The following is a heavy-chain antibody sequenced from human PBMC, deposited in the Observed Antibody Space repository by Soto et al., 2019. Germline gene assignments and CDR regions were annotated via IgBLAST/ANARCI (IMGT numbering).Heavy chain of an antibody. J-gene: IGHJ4*02. V-gene: IGHV3-23*01. CDR3: AKDLYSSSPWQFDY. CDR1: GFTFSIYA. D-gene: IGHD6-6*01. Sequence: PGGSLRLSCAASGFTFSIYAMRWVRQAPGKGLEWVSAISGSGGSTYYADSVKGRFTISRDNSKNTLYLQMNSLRAEDTAVYYCAKDLYSSSPWQFDYWGQGTLVTVSS. CDR2: ISGSGGST.